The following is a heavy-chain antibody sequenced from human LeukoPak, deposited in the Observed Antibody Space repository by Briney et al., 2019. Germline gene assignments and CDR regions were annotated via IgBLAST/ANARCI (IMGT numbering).Heavy chain of an antibody. CDR2: INTSGST. J-gene: IGHJ4*02. CDR3: ARDNYYYDSSDYFDY. CDR1: GDSISSYY. Sequence: PSKTLSLTCTVSGDSISSYYWSWIRQPAGKGLEWIGRINTSGSTNYNPSLKSRFTMSVDTSKNQFSLKLNSVTAADTAVYYCARDNYYYDSSDYFDYWGQGSLVTVSS. D-gene: IGHD3-22*01. V-gene: IGHV4-4*07.